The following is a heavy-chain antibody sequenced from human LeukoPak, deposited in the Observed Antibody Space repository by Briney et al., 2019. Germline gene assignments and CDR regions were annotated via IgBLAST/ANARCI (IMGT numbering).Heavy chain of an antibody. J-gene: IGHJ1*01. CDR3: ARDDSSGYYARHFQH. CDR1: GYTFTGYY. CDR2: INPNSGGT. D-gene: IGHD3-22*01. V-gene: IGHV1-2*02. Sequence: ASVKVSCKASGYTFTGYYMHWVRQAPGQGLEWMGWINPNSGGTNYAQKFQGRVTMTRDTSISTAYMELSRLRSDDTAVYYCARDDSSGYYARHFQHWGEGTLVTVSS.